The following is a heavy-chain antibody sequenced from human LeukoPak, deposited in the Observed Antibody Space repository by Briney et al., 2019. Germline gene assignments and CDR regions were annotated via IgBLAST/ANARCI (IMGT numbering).Heavy chain of an antibody. V-gene: IGHV1-46*01. CDR1: GYTFTSNY. Sequence: ASVKVSCKASGYTFTSNYIHWVRQAPGQGLEWMGMIYPRDGSTSYAQKFQGRVTVTRDTSTSTVHMELSGLRSEDTAVYYCAGSFDNGGYWGQGTLVTVSS. J-gene: IGHJ4*02. CDR2: IYPRDGST. D-gene: IGHD3-10*01. CDR3: AGSFDNGGY.